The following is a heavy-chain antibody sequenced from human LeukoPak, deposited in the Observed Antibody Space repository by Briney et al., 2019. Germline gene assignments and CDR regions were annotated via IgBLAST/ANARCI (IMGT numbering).Heavy chain of an antibody. CDR2: ITGSGVST. Sequence: GGSLRLSCAASGFTFSSYAMTWVRQAPGKGLEWVSAITGSGVSTYYADSVKGRFTISRDNSKNTLYLQMSSLRAEDTAVYYCAKDYRYCTSTSCYGDDAFDIWGQGTMVTVSS. J-gene: IGHJ3*02. CDR1: GFTFSSYA. D-gene: IGHD2-2*01. CDR3: AKDYRYCTSTSCYGDDAFDI. V-gene: IGHV3-23*01.